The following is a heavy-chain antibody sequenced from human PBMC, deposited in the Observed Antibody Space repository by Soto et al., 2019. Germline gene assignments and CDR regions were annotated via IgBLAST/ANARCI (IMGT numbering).Heavy chain of an antibody. CDR2: ISAYKANI. D-gene: IGHD3-10*01. J-gene: IGHJ4*02. CDR1: GYTFPNCG. CDR3: ARDLDGSGAYYTDF. V-gene: IGHV1-18*01. Sequence: VASVKVSCKASGYTFPNCGITWVRPAPGQGLEWMGWISAYKANIKYAQKFQGRVTLTTDTSTSTAYMELRSLRSDDTAIYYCARDLDGSGAYYTDFWGQGTLVTVSS.